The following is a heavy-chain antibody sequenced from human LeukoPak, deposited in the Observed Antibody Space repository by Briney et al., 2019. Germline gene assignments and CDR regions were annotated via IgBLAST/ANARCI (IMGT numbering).Heavy chain of an antibody. CDR2: TYFRSKWYN. V-gene: IGHV6-1*01. Sequence: SQTLSLTCAISGDSVSSNSAAWNWIRQSPSRGLEWLGRTYFRSKWYNDYAVSVKSRIIINADTSKNHFSLQLNSVTPEDTAVYFCARNGIGTTYDAFGIWGQGTMVTVSP. J-gene: IGHJ3*02. D-gene: IGHD1-1*01. CDR1: GDSVSSNSAA. CDR3: ARNGIGTTYDAFGI.